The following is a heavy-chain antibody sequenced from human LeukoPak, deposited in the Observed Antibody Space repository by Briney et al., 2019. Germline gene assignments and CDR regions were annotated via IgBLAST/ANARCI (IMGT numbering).Heavy chain of an antibody. CDR2: IIPIFGTA. Sequence: SVKVSCKASVGTFSSYAISWVRQAPGQGLEWMGGIIPIFGTANYAQKFQGRVTITADESTSTAYMELSSLRSEDTAVYYCARPVDSSGYSGLGYWGQGTLVTVSS. CDR1: VGTFSSYA. J-gene: IGHJ4*02. V-gene: IGHV1-69*13. CDR3: ARPVDSSGYSGLGY. D-gene: IGHD3-22*01.